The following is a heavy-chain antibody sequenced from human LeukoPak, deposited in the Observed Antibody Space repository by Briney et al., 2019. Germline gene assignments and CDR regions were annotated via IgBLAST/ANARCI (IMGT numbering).Heavy chain of an antibody. CDR2: IYYSGST. D-gene: IGHD5-12*01. CDR3: ARQVYSGYVSRWYGMDV. CDR1: GGSISSYY. J-gene: IGHJ6*02. V-gene: IGHV4-59*08. Sequence: PSETLSLTCIVSGGSISSYYWSWIRQPPGKGLEWIGYIYYSGSTNYNPSLKSRVTISVDTSKNQFSLKLSSVTAADTAVYYCARQVYSGYVSRWYGMDVWGQGTTVTVSS.